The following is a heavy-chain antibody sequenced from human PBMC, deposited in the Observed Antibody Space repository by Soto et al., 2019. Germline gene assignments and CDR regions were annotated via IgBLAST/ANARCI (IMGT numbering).Heavy chain of an antibody. CDR1: GGSISSGGYY. CDR2: IYYSGST. V-gene: IGHV4-31*03. D-gene: IGHD3-3*01. Sequence: QVQLQESGPGLVKPSQTLSLTCTVSGGSISSGGYYWSWIRQHPGKGLEWIGYIYYSGSTYYNPSLKSRVTISVDTSKNQFSLKLSSVTAADTVVYYCARSSILSPSGYDFWSGSDYFDYWGQGTLVTVSS. CDR3: ARSSILSPSGYDFWSGSDYFDY. J-gene: IGHJ4*02.